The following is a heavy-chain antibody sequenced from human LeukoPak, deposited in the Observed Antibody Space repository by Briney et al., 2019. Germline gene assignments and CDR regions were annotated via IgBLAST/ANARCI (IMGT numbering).Heavy chain of an antibody. CDR1: GGTFSSYA. Sequence: SVKVSCKASGGTFSSYAISWVRQAPGQGLEWMGRIIPILGIANYAQKFQGRVTITADKSTSTAYMELSSLRSEDTAVYYCARDLPFRPDQLGGGFDYWGQGTLVTVSS. D-gene: IGHD4-23*01. CDR2: IIPILGIA. CDR3: ARDLPFRPDQLGGGFDY. V-gene: IGHV1-69*04. J-gene: IGHJ4*02.